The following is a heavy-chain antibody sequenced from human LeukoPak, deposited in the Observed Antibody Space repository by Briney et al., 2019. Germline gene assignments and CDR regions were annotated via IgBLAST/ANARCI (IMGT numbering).Heavy chain of an antibody. Sequence: ASVKVSCKASGYTFTSYYMHWVRQAPGQGLEWMGIINPSGGSTSYAQKFQGRVTMTRDMSTSTVYMELSSLRSEDTAVYYCARSLVVGATYPYHWGQGTLVTVSS. V-gene: IGHV1-46*01. CDR2: INPSGGST. CDR3: ARSLVVGATYPYH. D-gene: IGHD1-26*01. J-gene: IGHJ5*02. CDR1: GYTFTSYY.